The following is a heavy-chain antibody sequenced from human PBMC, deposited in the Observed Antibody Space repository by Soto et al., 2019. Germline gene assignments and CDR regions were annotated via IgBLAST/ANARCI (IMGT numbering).Heavy chain of an antibody. Sequence: QVQLQQWGAGLLKPSETLSLSCAVYGESFRGYYWSWIRQSPGKGLEWIGEINHSGSTNYNPSLKSRVTISVDTSKNQCSLKLNSLTAADTAVYYCARGEGGFQYWGQGTLVIVSS. J-gene: IGHJ1*01. CDR3: ARGEGGFQY. CDR1: GESFRGYY. V-gene: IGHV4-34*02. CDR2: INHSGST.